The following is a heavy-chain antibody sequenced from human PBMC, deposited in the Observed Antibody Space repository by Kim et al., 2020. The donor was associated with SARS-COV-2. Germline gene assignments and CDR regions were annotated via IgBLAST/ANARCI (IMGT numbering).Heavy chain of an antibody. Sequence: STYYADSVQGRFTISRDNAKNTLYLQMNSLRAEDTAVYYCAKISAQAFDYWGQGTLVTVSS. J-gene: IGHJ4*02. V-gene: IGHV3-23*01. CDR3: AKISAQAFDY. CDR2: ST.